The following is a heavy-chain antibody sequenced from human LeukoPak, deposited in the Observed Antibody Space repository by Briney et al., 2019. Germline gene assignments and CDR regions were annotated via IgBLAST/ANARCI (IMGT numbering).Heavy chain of an antibody. J-gene: IGHJ4*02. CDR1: GGSISRYY. CDR3: ASEVGAGRGVAY. CDR2: IYTIGST. Sequence: SETLSLTCTVSGGSISRYYWGWIRQPPGKGLEWIGYIYTIGSTNYNPSLKSRVTISVDTSKNQFSLKLNSVTAADTAVYYCASEVGAGRGVAYWGQGTLVTVSS. D-gene: IGHD1-26*01. V-gene: IGHV4-4*09.